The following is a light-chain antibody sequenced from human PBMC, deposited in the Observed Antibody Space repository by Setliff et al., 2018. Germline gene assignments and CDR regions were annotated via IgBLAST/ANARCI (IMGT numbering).Light chain of an antibody. V-gene: IGLV2-14*01. Sequence: ALPQPASVSGSPGQSITISCTGTSSDVGDYKYVSWYQQLPGKAPKLIIFEVSNRPSGIPNRFSGSKSGNTASLSISGLQAEDEADYYCSSYTSLSTRVFGTGTK. CDR1: SSDVGDYKY. CDR2: EVS. J-gene: IGLJ1*01. CDR3: SSYTSLSTRV.